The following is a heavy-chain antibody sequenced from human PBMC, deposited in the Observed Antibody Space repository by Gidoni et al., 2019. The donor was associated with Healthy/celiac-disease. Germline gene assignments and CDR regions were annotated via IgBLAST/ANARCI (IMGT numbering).Heavy chain of an antibody. CDR2: IYSGGST. Sequence: EVQLVESGGGLVQPGGSLRLSCAASGFTVSSNYMSWVRQAPGKGLEWVSVIYSGGSTYYADSVKGRFTISRDNSKNTLYLQMNSLRAEDTAVYYCAREAVGATQYYYGMDVWGQGTTVTVSS. CDR1: GFTVSSNY. J-gene: IGHJ6*02. CDR3: AREAVGATQYYYGMDV. D-gene: IGHD1-26*01. V-gene: IGHV3-66*01.